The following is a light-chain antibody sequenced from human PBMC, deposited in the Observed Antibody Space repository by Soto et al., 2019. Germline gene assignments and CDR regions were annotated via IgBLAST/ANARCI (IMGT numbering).Light chain of an antibody. CDR3: QQYGTSPLT. CDR2: GAS. J-gene: IGKJ4*01. CDR1: QSVRSNS. Sequence: EIVLTQSPRTLSLSPGESATLSCTASQSVRSNSLAWYQQKPGQAPRLLMFGASGRATGTPPRFGGRGSGTVFTLTLSRLEPEDFAVYYCQQYGTSPLTFGGGTKVDI. V-gene: IGKV3-20*01.